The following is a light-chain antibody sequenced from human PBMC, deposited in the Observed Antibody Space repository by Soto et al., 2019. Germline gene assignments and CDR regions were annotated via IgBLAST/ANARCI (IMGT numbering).Light chain of an antibody. CDR3: SSYAGGTTL. J-gene: IGLJ2*01. Sequence: QSVLTQPPSASGSPGQSVTISCTGTSSDVGGYNYVSWYQQHPGKAPRLMIYEVTKRPSGVPDRFSGSKSGNTASLTVSGLQAEDEADYYCSSYAGGTTLFGGGTKLTVL. V-gene: IGLV2-8*01. CDR2: EVT. CDR1: SSDVGGYNY.